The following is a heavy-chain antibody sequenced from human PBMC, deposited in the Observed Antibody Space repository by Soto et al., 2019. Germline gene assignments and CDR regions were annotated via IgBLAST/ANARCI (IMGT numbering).Heavy chain of an antibody. D-gene: IGHD3-10*01. Sequence: GGSLRLSCAASGFTFDDYTMHWVRQAPGKGLEWVSLISWDGGSTYYADSVKGRFTISRDNSKNSLYLQINSLRTEDTALYYCAKDTTEAMVRGVANYYGMDVWGQGTTVTVSS. CDR3: AKDTTEAMVRGVANYYGMDV. CDR2: ISWDGGST. CDR1: GFTFDDYT. J-gene: IGHJ6*02. V-gene: IGHV3-43*01.